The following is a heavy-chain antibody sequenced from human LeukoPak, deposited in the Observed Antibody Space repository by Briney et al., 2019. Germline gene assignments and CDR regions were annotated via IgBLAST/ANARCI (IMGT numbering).Heavy chain of an antibody. CDR1: GGSFSGHR. CDR3: ARDRYYYDTSGYYSTFDT. D-gene: IGHD3-22*01. Sequence: SETLSLTCTAYGGSFSGHRWNWIRQPPGKGLEWIGRIYTSGIISENTNYNPSLKTLVTMSVVTSENKFPLKLTSVTAADTAVYYCARDRYYYDTSGYYSTFDTGGQGTMVTVSS. J-gene: IGHJ3*02. V-gene: IGHV4-4*07. CDR2: IYTSGIISENT.